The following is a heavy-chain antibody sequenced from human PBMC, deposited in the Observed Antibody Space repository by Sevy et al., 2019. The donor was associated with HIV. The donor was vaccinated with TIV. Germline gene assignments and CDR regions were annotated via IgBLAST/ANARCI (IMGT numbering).Heavy chain of an antibody. V-gene: IGHV1-24*01. J-gene: IGHJ4*02. D-gene: IGHD3-22*01. CDR2: FDPEDGRT. Sequence: ASVKVSCKLSGYTLTDFSMHWVRQAPGKGLEWVATFDPEDGRTIYAQKFQGRVTMTEDTSTDTAYMELNSLRSDDTAVYYCATTKDYHDSSGYPFDYWGQRTQVTVSS. CDR3: ATTKDYHDSSGYPFDY. CDR1: GYTLTDFS.